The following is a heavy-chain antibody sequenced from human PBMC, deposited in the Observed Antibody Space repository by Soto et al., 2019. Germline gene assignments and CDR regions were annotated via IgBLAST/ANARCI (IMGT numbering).Heavy chain of an antibody. Sequence: GSLRLSCAASGFTFSSYSMNWVRQAPGKGLEWVSYISSSSSTIYYADSVKGRFTISRDNAKNSLYLQMNSLRDEDTAVYYCAVEAYSSGYYSLLYAFVIWGQGPMVTV. CDR3: AVEAYSSGYYSLLYAFVI. J-gene: IGHJ3*02. D-gene: IGHD3-22*01. CDR2: ISSSSSTI. CDR1: GFTFSSYS. V-gene: IGHV3-48*02.